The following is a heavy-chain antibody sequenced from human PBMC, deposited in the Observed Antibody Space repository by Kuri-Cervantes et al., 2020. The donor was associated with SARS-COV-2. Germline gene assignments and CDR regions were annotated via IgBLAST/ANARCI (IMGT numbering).Heavy chain of an antibody. CDR3: AREWITMVRGPFDY. J-gene: IGHJ4*02. CDR1: GGSISSGDYY. V-gene: IGHV4-30-4*08. D-gene: IGHD3-10*01. CDR2: IYYSGST. Sequence: SETLSLTCTVSGGSISSGDYYWSWIRQPPGKGLEWIGYIYYSGSTYYNPSLKSRVTISVDTSKNQFSLKLSSVTAADTAVYYCAREWITMVRGPFDYWGQGTLVTVSS.